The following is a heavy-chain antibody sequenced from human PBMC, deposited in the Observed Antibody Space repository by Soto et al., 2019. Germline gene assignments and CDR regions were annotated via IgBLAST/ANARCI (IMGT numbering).Heavy chain of an antibody. Sequence: QVQLVESGGGVVQPGRSLRLSCAASGFTFSSYAMHWVRQAPGKGLEWVAVISYDGSNKYYADSVKGRFTISRDNSKNMLYLQMNSLRAEDTAVYYCAKEVYGDYGSGDAFDIWGQGTMVTVSS. D-gene: IGHD4-17*01. CDR1: GFTFSSYA. CDR3: AKEVYGDYGSGDAFDI. CDR2: ISYDGSNK. V-gene: IGHV3-30-3*02. J-gene: IGHJ3*02.